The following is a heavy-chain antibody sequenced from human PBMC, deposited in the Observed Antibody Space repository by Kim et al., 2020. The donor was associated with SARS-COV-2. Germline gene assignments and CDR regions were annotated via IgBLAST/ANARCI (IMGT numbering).Heavy chain of an antibody. CDR3: AKHRSSSWYSFDC. V-gene: IGHV3-23*01. Sequence: GGSLRLSCAASDFTFSNYAMSWVRQAPGKGLEWVSAISGGGGSTYYADSVKARFTISRDNSKNTLHLQMNSLRAEDTALYYCAKHRSSSWYSFDCWGQGTLVTVSS. D-gene: IGHD6-13*01. J-gene: IGHJ4*02. CDR2: ISGGGGST. CDR1: DFTFSNYA.